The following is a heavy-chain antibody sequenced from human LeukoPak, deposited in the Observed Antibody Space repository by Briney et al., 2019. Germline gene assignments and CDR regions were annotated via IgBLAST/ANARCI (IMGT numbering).Heavy chain of an antibody. CDR2: ISGSGGST. V-gene: IGHV3-23*01. D-gene: IGHD3-22*01. Sequence: PGGSLRLSSAAPGFAFSSHAMNWVRQAPGKGLEWVSTISGSGGSTYYADSVKGRFTISRDNSKNTLYLQMNSLRAEDTAVYYCAKEAAGYDSSGYSDYWGQGTLVSVSP. CDR3: AKEAAGYDSSGYSDY. J-gene: IGHJ4*02. CDR1: GFAFSSHA.